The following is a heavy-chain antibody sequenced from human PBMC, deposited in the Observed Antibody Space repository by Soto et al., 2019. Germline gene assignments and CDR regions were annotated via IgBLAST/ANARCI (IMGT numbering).Heavy chain of an antibody. Sequence: EVQLVESGGGLVKPGGSLRLSCAASGFTFSSHSMNWVRQAPGRGLEWVSSMGSSGTYIYYADSVKGRFTISRDNAKNSLYLQMNSLRADDTAVYYCARGYYYDSSGCIDRWGQGTLVTVSS. CDR3: ARGYYYDSSGCIDR. J-gene: IGHJ5*02. D-gene: IGHD3-22*01. CDR2: MGSSGTYI. V-gene: IGHV3-21*01. CDR1: GFTFSSHS.